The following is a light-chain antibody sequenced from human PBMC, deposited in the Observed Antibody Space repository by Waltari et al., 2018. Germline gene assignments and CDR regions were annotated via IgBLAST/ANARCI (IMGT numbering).Light chain of an antibody. CDR3: QQFNFYPLT. CDR1: QSIANW. V-gene: IGKV1-5*03. Sequence: DIQMTQSPSTLSASVGDRVTITCRASQSIANWLAWYQQKPGKAPNLLIYKASSLQSGVPSRFSGSGSGTEFTLTISSLQPDDFATYYYQQFNFYPLTFGGGTKVEIK. CDR2: KAS. J-gene: IGKJ4*01.